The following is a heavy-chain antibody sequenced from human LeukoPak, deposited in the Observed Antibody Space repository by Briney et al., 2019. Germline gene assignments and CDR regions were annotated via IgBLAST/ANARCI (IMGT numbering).Heavy chain of an antibody. D-gene: IGHD3-22*01. J-gene: IGHJ4*02. CDR1: GGTPCGYF. CDR3: AREKTYYDSIGNYYGGVFDY. Sequence: SETLSLTRAVSGGTPCGYFWGGIRQPPGKGLEWIGEINQSGSTIYNPSLKSRVTISADTSKNQFSLKLSSVTAADTALYYCAREKTYYDSIGNYYGGVFDYWGQGALVTVSS. CDR2: INQSGST. V-gene: IGHV4-34*01.